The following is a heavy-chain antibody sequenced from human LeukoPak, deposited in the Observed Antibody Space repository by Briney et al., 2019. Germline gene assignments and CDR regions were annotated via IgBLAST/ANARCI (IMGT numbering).Heavy chain of an antibody. D-gene: IGHD3-22*01. CDR1: GFTFSSYG. CDR3: ARDNYYDISGYFDY. V-gene: IGHV3-33*01. J-gene: IGHJ4*02. Sequence: GGSLRLSCAASGFTFSSYGMHWVRQAPGKGLEWGAVIWFDGSNKYYADSVKGRFTISRDNSKNTLYLQMNSLRAEDTSVYYCARDNYYDISGYFDYWGQGTLVTVSS. CDR2: IWFDGSNK.